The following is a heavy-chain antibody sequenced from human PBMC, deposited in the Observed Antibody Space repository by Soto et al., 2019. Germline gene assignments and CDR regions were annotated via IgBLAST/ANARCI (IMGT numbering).Heavy chain of an antibody. D-gene: IGHD3-22*01. CDR2: ISYDGSNK. V-gene: IGHV3-30-3*01. Sequence: GGSLRLSCAASGFTFSSYAMHWVRQAPGKGLEWVAVISYDGSNKYYADSVKGRFTISRDNSKNTLYLQMNSLRAEDTAVYYCARAARTMIVVVITTKAFDIWGQGTMVTVSS. CDR3: ARAARTMIVVVITTKAFDI. J-gene: IGHJ3*02. CDR1: GFTFSSYA.